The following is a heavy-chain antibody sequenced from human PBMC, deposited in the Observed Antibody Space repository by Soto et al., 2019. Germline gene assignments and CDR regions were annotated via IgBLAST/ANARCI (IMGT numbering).Heavy chain of an antibody. CDR2: VKEDGSQL. CDR1: GFIVMRYL. CDR3: ARDIGFDYVN. J-gene: IGHJ4*02. D-gene: IGHD3-16*01. V-gene: IGHV3-7*01. Sequence: GGSLRLSFAVSGFIVMRYLKRWVRQAPGKGLEWVGSVKEDGSQLDKWHSVRGRFSISRDSAGDALHLTMNYLSAEDTGVYYCARDIGFDYVNWGQG.